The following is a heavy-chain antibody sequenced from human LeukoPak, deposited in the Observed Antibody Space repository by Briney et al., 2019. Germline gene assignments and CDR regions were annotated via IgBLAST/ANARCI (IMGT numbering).Heavy chain of an antibody. CDR3: ARGVEPLAANTLVY. D-gene: IGHD1-14*01. Sequence: GGSLRLSCAASGFTVITNDMTWVRQAPGKGLEWVSVLYSDGNTKYADSVQGRFTISRDNSKNTLYLEMNSLSPDDTAVYYCARGVEPLAANTLVYWGQGTLVTVSP. V-gene: IGHV3-53*01. J-gene: IGHJ4*02. CDR1: GFTVITND. CDR2: LYSDGNT.